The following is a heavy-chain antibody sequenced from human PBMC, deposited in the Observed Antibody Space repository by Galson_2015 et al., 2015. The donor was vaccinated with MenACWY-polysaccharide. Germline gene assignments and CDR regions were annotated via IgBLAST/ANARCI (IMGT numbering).Heavy chain of an antibody. D-gene: IGHD3-10*01. V-gene: IGHV3-23*01. CDR1: GSTSGRYA. CDR2: ISGRGGNT. J-gene: IGHJ6*02. Sequence: SLRLPCLASGSTSGRYAMSWARQAPGKGLAWVSDISGRGGNTYYAASVKGRFTIARDNSKNTLYLQMNSLRAEDAAVYYRAKRVSFGESPCCYCMDVWGQGTTVTVSS. CDR3: AKRVSFGESPCCYCMDV.